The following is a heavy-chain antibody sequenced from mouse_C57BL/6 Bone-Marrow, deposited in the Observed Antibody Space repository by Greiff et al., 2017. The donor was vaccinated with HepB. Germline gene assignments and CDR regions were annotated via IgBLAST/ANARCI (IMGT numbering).Heavy chain of an antibody. Sequence: QVHVKQPGAELVKPGASVKLSCKASGYTFTSYWMQWVKQRPGQGLEWIGEIDPSDSYTNYNQKFKGKATLTVDTSSSTAYMQLSSLTSEDSAVYYCARSGYYGSTWFAYWGQGTLVTVSA. CDR2: IDPSDSYT. CDR3: ARSGYYGSTWFAY. J-gene: IGHJ3*01. V-gene: IGHV1-50*01. D-gene: IGHD1-1*01. CDR1: GYTFTSYW.